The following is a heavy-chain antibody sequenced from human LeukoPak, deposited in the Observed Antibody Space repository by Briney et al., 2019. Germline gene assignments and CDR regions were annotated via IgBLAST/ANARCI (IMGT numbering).Heavy chain of an antibody. J-gene: IGHJ6*02. Sequence: SETLSLTCTVSGGSISSYYWSWIRQPPGKGLEWIGYIYYSGSTNYNPSLKSRVTISVDTSKNQFSLKLSSVTAADTAVYYCARLTGYCTNGVCWNYYGMDVWGQGTTVTVSS. CDR3: ARLTGYCTNGVCWNYYGMDV. D-gene: IGHD2-8*01. CDR1: GGSISSYY. V-gene: IGHV4-59*08. CDR2: IYYSGST.